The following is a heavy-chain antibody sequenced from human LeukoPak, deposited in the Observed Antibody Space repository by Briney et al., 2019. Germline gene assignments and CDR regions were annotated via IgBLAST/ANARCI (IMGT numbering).Heavy chain of an antibody. CDR3: ATGVVGATGFDAFDI. Sequence: ASVKVSRKVSGYTLTELSMHWVRQAPGKGLEWMGGFDPEDGETIYAQKFQGRVTMTEDTSTDTAYMELSSLRSEDTAVYYCATGVVGATGFDAFDIWGQGTMVTVSS. J-gene: IGHJ3*02. CDR1: GYTLTELS. CDR2: FDPEDGET. D-gene: IGHD1-26*01. V-gene: IGHV1-24*01.